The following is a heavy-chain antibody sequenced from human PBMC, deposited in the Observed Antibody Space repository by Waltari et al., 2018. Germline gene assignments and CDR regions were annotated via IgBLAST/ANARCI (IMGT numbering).Heavy chain of an antibody. CDR1: GFTFSCCA. CDR2: ISGSGGST. D-gene: IGHD6-13*01. CDR3: AKALKQYSSSWYGYDY. J-gene: IGHJ4*02. Sequence: ELQLLEPGGGLVQPGGSLRLSCAASGFTFSCCAMSWVRTAPGKGLEWVSAISGSGGSTYYAGSVKGRFTISRDNSKNTLYLQMNSLRAEDTAVYYCAKALKQYSSSWYGYDYWGQGTLVTVSS. V-gene: IGHV3-23*01.